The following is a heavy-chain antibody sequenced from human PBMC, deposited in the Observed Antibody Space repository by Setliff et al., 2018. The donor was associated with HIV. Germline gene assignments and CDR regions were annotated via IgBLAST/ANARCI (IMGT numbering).Heavy chain of an antibody. CDR3: ARAYGSERLNWFDP. J-gene: IGHJ5*02. Sequence: SETLSLTCTVSGGSVSSHYWSWIRQPPGKGLEWIGYMFYGGNTDYNPSLKGRITISVDTSKNQISLRLRSVTAADTAVYYCARAYGSERLNWFDPWGQGTLVTVSS. V-gene: IGHV4-59*02. CDR1: GGSVSSHY. D-gene: IGHD3-10*01. CDR2: MFYGGNT.